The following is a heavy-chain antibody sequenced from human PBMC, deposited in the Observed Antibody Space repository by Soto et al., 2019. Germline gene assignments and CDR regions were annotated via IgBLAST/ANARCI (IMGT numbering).Heavy chain of an antibody. D-gene: IGHD2-2*01. CDR3: AKDRHWGYCSSPSCLNGLDV. Sequence: PGGSLRLSCAASGFTFSSYAMSWVRQAPGKGLEWVSAISGSGGSTYYADSVKGRFTISRDNSKNTLYLQMNSLRAEDTAVYYCAKDRHWGYCSSPSCLNGLDVWGQGTTATVS. CDR1: GFTFSSYA. V-gene: IGHV3-23*01. CDR2: ISGSGGST. J-gene: IGHJ6*02.